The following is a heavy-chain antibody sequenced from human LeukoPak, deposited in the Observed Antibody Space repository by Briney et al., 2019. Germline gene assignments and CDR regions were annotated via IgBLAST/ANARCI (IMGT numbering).Heavy chain of an antibody. V-gene: IGHV4-4*02. CDR2: IYHSGST. D-gene: IGHD3-9*01. J-gene: IGHJ2*01. Sequence: PSGTLSLTCAVSGGSISSSNWWSWVRQPPGKGLEWIGEIYHSGSTNYNPSLKSRVTISVDKSKNQFSLKLSSVTAADTAVYYCARQYSEILTGYYRGELYWYFDLWGRGTLVTVSS. CDR3: ARQYSEILTGYYRGELYWYFDL. CDR1: GGSISSSNW.